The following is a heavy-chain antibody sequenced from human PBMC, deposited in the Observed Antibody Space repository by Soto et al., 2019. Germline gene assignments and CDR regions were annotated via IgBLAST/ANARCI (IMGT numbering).Heavy chain of an antibody. D-gene: IGHD6-19*01. CDR1: GFTFSSYG. CDR2: ISYDGSNK. V-gene: IGHV3-30*18. J-gene: IGHJ6*02. Sequence: QVQLVESGGGVVQPGRSLRLSCAASGFTFSSYGMHWVRQAPGKGLEWVAVISYDGSNKYYADSVKGRFTISRDNSKNTLYLQMNSLRAEDTAVYYCAKDLAVAGNTYGMDVWGQGTTVTVSS. CDR3: AKDLAVAGNTYGMDV.